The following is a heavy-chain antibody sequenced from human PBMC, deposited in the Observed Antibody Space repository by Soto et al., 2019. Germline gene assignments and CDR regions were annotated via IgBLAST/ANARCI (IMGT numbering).Heavy chain of an antibody. Sequence: QVQLVESGGGVVQPGGSLRLSCAASGFTFSYSGMHWVRQAPGKGLAWLAIIWYEGSNKVYAESVKGRFTIIRDNSKNTLYLQVSSLRVEDTAVYYCARDQGTPGTGTVGGWFASLGQGTLVTVSS. CDR3: ARDQGTPGTGTVGGWFAS. D-gene: IGHD1-7*01. CDR2: IWYEGSNK. CDR1: GFTFSYSG. V-gene: IGHV3-33*01. J-gene: IGHJ5*01.